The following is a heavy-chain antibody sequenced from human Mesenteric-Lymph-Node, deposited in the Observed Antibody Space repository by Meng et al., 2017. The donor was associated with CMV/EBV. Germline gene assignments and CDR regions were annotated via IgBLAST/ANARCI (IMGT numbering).Heavy chain of an antibody. V-gene: IGHV4-61*01. CDR2: IYNSGSS. Sequence: RSGSYYWSWSRQAPGKGLEWIGYIYNSGSSNYNPSLKSRVTISRDTSKSQFSLKLSSVTAADTAVYYCARATYYYDLRMIAYYFDYWGQGILVTVSS. D-gene: IGHD3-22*01. CDR3: ARATYYYDLRMIAYYFDY. CDR1: RSGSYY. J-gene: IGHJ4*02.